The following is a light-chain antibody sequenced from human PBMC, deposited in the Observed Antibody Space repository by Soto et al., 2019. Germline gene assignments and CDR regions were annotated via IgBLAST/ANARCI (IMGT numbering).Light chain of an antibody. CDR3: QQSHSTPLT. Sequence: DIQMTQSPSSLSASVGDRVTITCRASQSISNSLNWYQQKPGKAPNLLIHAASSLQSGVPSRFSGSGSGTEFTLSISYLQPEDFATYYCQQSHSTPLTFGQGTKVEIK. V-gene: IGKV1-39*01. J-gene: IGKJ1*01. CDR1: QSISNS. CDR2: AAS.